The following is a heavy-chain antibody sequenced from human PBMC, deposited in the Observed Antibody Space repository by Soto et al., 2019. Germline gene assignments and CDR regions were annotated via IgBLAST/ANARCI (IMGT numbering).Heavy chain of an antibody. V-gene: IGHV4-59*02. CDR3: ARRVSAYYDF. D-gene: IGHD2-8*01. CDR2: LYSSGST. CDR1: GASVSRYY. Sequence: QVQLQESGPGLVKPSETLSLTCIVSGASVSRYYVAWIRQSPGKGLEWIGFLYSSGSTNYNSSLKSRVTISVDTSKTQFSLRLSSVTAADTAVYYCARRVSAYYDFWGQGTRVTVSS. J-gene: IGHJ4*02.